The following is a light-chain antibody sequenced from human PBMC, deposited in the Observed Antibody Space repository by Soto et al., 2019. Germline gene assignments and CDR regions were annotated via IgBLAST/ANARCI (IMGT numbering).Light chain of an antibody. CDR2: DAS. J-gene: IGKJ1*01. V-gene: IGKV1-5*01. CDR3: QEYNTNWT. CDR1: HSIANW. Sequence: DIQLTQSPSTLSASVGDRVTITCRASHSIANWLAWYQQKPGKAPKLLIYDASILESGVPLRFSGSGSETEFTLTISSLQPDDFAIYYCQEYNTNWTFGQGTKVEIK.